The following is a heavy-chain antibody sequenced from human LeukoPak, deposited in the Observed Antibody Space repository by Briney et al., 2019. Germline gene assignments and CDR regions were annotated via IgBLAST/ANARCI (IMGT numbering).Heavy chain of an antibody. Sequence: SETLSLTCTVSGGSISSYYWSWIRQPPGKGLEWIGYIYYSGSTNYNPSLKSRVTISVDTSKNQFSLKLSSVTAADTAVYYCARGVRFLEWLSGDYFDYWGQGTLVTVSS. CDR3: ARGVRFLEWLSGDYFDY. V-gene: IGHV4-59*01. D-gene: IGHD3-3*01. CDR1: GGSISSYY. CDR2: IYYSGST. J-gene: IGHJ4*02.